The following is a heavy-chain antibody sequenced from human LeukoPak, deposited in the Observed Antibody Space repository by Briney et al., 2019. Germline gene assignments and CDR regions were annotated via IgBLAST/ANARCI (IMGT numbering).Heavy chain of an antibody. J-gene: IGHJ4*02. Sequence: SETLSLTCAVYGGSFSGYYWSWIRQPPGKGLEWIGEINHSGSTNYNPSLKSRVTISVDTSKNQFPLKLSSVTAADTAVYYCARGPRGYCSSTSCSKGFDYWGQGTLVTVSS. CDR2: INHSGST. CDR3: ARGPRGYCSSTSCSKGFDY. D-gene: IGHD2-2*01. CDR1: GGSFSGYY. V-gene: IGHV4-34*01.